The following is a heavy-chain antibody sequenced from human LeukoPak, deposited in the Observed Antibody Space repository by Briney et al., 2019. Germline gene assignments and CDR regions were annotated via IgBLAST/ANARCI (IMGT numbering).Heavy chain of an antibody. D-gene: IGHD2-15*01. CDR2: ISAYNGNT. CDR3: ARDPMNCSGGSCYSTNYDY. CDR1: GYTFTSYG. Sequence: ASVKVSCKASGYTFTSYGISGLRPPRGQGLEWMGWISAYNGNTNYAQKLQGRVTMTTDTSTSTAYMELRSLRSDDTAVYYCARDPMNCSGGSCYSTNYDYWGQGTLVTVSS. V-gene: IGHV1-18*01. J-gene: IGHJ4*02.